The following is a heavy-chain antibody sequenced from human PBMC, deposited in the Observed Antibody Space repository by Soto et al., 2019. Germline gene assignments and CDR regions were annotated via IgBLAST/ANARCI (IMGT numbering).Heavy chain of an antibody. D-gene: IGHD6-13*01. V-gene: IGHV3-23*01. CDR1: GFTFSSYA. Sequence: EVQLLESGGGLVQPGGSLRLSCAASGFTFSSYAMSWVRQAPGKGLEWVSASSGSGGSTYYADTVKGRFTISRDNSNNTLYRQMNSLRAADTAVYYCAKDSATGIAAAGTSHNWFDPWGQGTLVTVSS. J-gene: IGHJ5*02. CDR3: AKDSATGIAAAGTSHNWFDP. CDR2: SSGSGGST.